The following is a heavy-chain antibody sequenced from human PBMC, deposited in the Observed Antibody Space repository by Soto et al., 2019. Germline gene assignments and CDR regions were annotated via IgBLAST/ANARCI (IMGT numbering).Heavy chain of an antibody. V-gene: IGHV1-46*03. J-gene: IGHJ3*02. D-gene: IGHD3-3*01. CDR1: GYTFTSYY. CDR2: INPSGSST. Sequence: ASVKVSCKASGYTFTSYYMHWVRQAPGQGLEWMGIINPSGSSTSYAQKFQGRVTMTRDTSTSTVYMELSSLRSEDTAVYYCARGNDFWSGYLFSPDDAFDIWGQGTMVTVSS. CDR3: ARGNDFWSGYLFSPDDAFDI.